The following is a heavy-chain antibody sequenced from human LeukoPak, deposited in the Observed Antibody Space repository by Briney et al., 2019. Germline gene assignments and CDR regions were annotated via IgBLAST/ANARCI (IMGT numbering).Heavy chain of an antibody. CDR3: ARGGRGRFDP. Sequence: PSETLSLTCAVYGGSFSGYYWSWIRRPPGKGLEWIGEINHSGSTNYNPSLKSRVTISVDTSKNQFSLKLSSVTAADTAVYYCARGGRGRFDPWGQGTLVTVSS. J-gene: IGHJ5*02. V-gene: IGHV4-34*01. D-gene: IGHD3-10*01. CDR2: INHSGST. CDR1: GGSFSGYY.